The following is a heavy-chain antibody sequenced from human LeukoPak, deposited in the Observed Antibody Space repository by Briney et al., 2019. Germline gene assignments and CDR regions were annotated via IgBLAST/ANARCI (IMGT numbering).Heavy chain of an antibody. CDR3: AKHYYDSSAYSAFGFDY. V-gene: IGHV3-15*01. CDR1: GFTFSYAW. Sequence: KPGGSLRLSCAASGFTFSYAWMSWVRQAPGKGLEWVGRIKSIRDGGTADFAAPVKGRFTISRDDSKNTLYLQMNSLRAEDSAVYFCAKHYYDSSAYSAFGFDYWGQGTLVTVSS. CDR2: IKSIRDGGTA. J-gene: IGHJ4*02. D-gene: IGHD3-22*01.